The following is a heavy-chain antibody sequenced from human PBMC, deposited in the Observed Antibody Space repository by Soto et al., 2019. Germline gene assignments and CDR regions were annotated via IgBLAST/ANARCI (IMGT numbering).Heavy chain of an antibody. D-gene: IGHD6-19*01. J-gene: IGHJ6*02. CDR3: ARGAAVAGRGGYGMDV. CDR2: IIPIFGTA. Sequence: SVKVSCKASVGSFSSYAISWVRQAPGQGLEWMGGIIPIFGTANYAQKFQGRVTITADKSTSTAYMELSSLRSEDTAVYYCARGAAVAGRGGYGMDVWGQGTTVTVSS. V-gene: IGHV1-69*06. CDR1: VGSFSSYA.